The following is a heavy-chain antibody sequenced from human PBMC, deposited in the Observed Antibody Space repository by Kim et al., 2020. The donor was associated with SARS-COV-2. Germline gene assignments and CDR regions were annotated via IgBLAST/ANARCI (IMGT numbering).Heavy chain of an antibody. CDR2: IYYSGST. D-gene: IGHD3-10*01. V-gene: IGHV4-31*03. CDR3: ARAVGSGSYPPPNWFDP. J-gene: IGHJ5*02. Sequence: SETLSLTCTVSGGSISSGGYYWSWIRQHPGKGLEWIGYIYYSGSTYYNPSLKSRVTISVDTSKNQFSLKLSSVTAADTAVYYCARAVGSGSYPPPNWFDPWGQGTLVTVSS. CDR1: GGSISSGGYY.